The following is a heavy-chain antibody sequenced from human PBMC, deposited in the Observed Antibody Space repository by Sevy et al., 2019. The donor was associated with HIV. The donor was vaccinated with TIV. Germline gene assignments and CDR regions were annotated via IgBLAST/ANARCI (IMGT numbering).Heavy chain of an antibody. D-gene: IGHD3-3*01. Sequence: GGSLRLSCAASGFTFSSYAMHWVRQAPGKGLEWVAVISYDGSNKYYADSVKGRFTISRDNSKNTLYLQMNSLRAEDSAVYYCARDFSSIFLEWLSAFDYWGQGTLVIVSS. CDR3: ARDFSSIFLEWLSAFDY. CDR2: ISYDGSNK. J-gene: IGHJ4*02. CDR1: GFTFSSYA. V-gene: IGHV3-30-3*01.